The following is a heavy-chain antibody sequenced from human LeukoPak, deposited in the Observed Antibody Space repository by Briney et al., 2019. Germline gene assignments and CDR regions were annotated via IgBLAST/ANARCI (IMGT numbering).Heavy chain of an antibody. Sequence: ASVKVPCKASGYTFTSYGISWVRQAPGQGLEWMGWISAYNGNTNYAQKLQGRVTMTTDTSTSTAYMELRSLRSDDTAVYYCARVDGYCSGGSCLYFEEKTIDYWGQGTLVTVSS. V-gene: IGHV1-18*01. J-gene: IGHJ4*02. D-gene: IGHD2-15*01. CDR2: ISAYNGNT. CDR1: GYTFTSYG. CDR3: ARVDGYCSGGSCLYFEEKTIDY.